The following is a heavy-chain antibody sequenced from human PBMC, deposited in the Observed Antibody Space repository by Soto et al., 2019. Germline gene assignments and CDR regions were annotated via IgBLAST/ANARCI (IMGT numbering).Heavy chain of an antibody. CDR3: ARVTGSNFFYYTMDV. Sequence: QVPLVQSGAEVKKPGASVKVSCKASGYTLTTYGLYWVRQAPGQGLEWMGWINTYNGDTNYAQKLQGRVTMTTDTSTTTANMELRSLRSDDTAVYYCARVTGSNFFYYTMDVWGQGTTVTVSS. V-gene: IGHV1-18*01. J-gene: IGHJ6*02. CDR2: INTYNGDT. CDR1: GYTLTTYG. D-gene: IGHD1-1*01.